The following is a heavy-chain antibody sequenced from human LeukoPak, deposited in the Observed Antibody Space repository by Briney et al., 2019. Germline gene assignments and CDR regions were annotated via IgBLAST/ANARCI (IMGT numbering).Heavy chain of an antibody. J-gene: IGHJ3*02. D-gene: IGHD5-24*01. V-gene: IGHV4-59*01. CDR2: IYYSGST. Sequence: SETLSLTCTVSGGSISSYYWSWIRQPPGKGLEWIGYIYYSGSTNYNPSLKSRFTISVDTSKNQFSLKLSSVTAADTAVYYCARDGYNERSFGIWGQGTMVTVSS. CDR3: ARDGYNERSFGI. CDR1: GGSISSYY.